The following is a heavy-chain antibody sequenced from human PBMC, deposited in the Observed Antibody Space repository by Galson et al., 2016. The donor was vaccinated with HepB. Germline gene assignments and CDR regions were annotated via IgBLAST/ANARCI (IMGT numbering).Heavy chain of an antibody. D-gene: IGHD4-11*01. J-gene: IGHJ5*02. Sequence: SLRLSCAASGFTFSSYWMSWVRQAPGKGLEWVANIKQDGSEKYYVGSVKGRFTISRDNAKNSLYLQMNSLRAEDTAVYYCARGRGAPYEYSNWFDPWGQGTLVTVSS. CDR2: IKQDGSEK. CDR1: GFTFSSYW. V-gene: IGHV3-7*01. CDR3: ARGRGAPYEYSNWFDP.